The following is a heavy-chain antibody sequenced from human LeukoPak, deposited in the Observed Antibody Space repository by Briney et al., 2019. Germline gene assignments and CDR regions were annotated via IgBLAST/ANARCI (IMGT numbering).Heavy chain of an antibody. CDR1: GFTFSSYT. V-gene: IGHV3-23*01. CDR3: GRGKGIAVSSFDY. Sequence: QPGGSLRLSCAASGFTFSSYTMSWVRQVPGKGLEWGSGISGSGGSTYYADSVKGRCTISRDNSKKTLSLQMSSLRAEDTALYYCGRGKGIAVSSFDYWGQGTLVTVSS. CDR2: ISGSGGST. D-gene: IGHD6-19*01. J-gene: IGHJ4*02.